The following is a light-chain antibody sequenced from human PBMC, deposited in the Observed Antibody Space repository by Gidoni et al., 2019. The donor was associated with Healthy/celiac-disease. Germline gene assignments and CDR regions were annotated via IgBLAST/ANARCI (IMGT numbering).Light chain of an antibody. V-gene: IGKV1-39*01. J-gene: IGKJ3*01. CDR1: QSISSY. CDR3: QQSYSTPFT. Sequence: DIQMTQSPSSLSASVGDRVTITCRASQSISSYLNWYQQQPGKAPKLLIYAESSLQSGVPSRFSGSGSGADFTLTISSLQPEDFATYYCQQSYSTPFTFGPGTKVDIK. CDR2: AES.